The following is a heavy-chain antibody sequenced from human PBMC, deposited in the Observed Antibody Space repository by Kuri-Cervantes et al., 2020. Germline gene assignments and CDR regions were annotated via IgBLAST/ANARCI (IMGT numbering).Heavy chain of an antibody. J-gene: IGHJ4*02. Sequence: TLSPTCAVYGGSFSGYYWSWIRQPPGKGLEWIGEINHSGSTYYNPSLKSRVTISVDTSKNQFSLKLSSVTAADTAVYYCNLVGATTKIRTLDYWGQGTLVTVSS. CDR2: INHSGST. CDR3: NLVGATTKIRTLDY. V-gene: IGHV4-34*03. D-gene: IGHD1-26*01. CDR1: GGSFSGYY.